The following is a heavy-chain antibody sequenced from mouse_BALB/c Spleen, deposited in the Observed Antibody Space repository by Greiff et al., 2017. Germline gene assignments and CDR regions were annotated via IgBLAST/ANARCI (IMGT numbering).Heavy chain of an antibody. CDR2: ISYDGSN. Sequence: EVKVEESGPGLVKPSQSLSLTCSVTGYSITSGYYWNWIRQFPGNKLEWMGYISYDGSNNYNPSLKNRISITRDTSKNQFFLKLNSVTTEDTATYYCARSHYVDYWGQGTSVTVSS. CDR3: ARSHYVDY. D-gene: IGHD1-1*01. CDR1: GYSITSGYY. J-gene: IGHJ4*01. V-gene: IGHV3-6*02.